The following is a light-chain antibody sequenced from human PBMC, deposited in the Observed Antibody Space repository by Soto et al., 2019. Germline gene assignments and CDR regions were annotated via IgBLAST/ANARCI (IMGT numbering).Light chain of an antibody. CDR1: QSVSSK. CDR2: GAS. Sequence: EIVMTQSPATLSVSPGERATLYCRASQSVSSKLAWYQQKPGQAPRLLIYGASTRATGIPARFSGSGSGTEFTLTISSLQSVDFAVYYCQQYNNWPPIFGGGTKVEIK. CDR3: QQYNNWPPI. V-gene: IGKV3-15*01. J-gene: IGKJ4*01.